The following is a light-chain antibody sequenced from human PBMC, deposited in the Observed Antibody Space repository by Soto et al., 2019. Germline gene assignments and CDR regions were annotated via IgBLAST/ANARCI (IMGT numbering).Light chain of an antibody. J-gene: IGLJ3*02. Sequence: NFMLTQSHSVSESPGKTVTISCTRSSGSIASNYVQWYQQRPGSAPTTVIYEDNQRPSGVPDRFSGSIDSSSNSPSLTISGLKTEDEADYYCQSYDSSNWVFGGGTKLTVL. CDR3: QSYDSSNWV. CDR1: SGSIASNY. V-gene: IGLV6-57*04. CDR2: EDN.